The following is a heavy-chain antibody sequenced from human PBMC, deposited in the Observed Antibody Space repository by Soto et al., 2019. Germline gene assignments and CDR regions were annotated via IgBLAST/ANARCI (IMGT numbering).Heavy chain of an antibody. Sequence: QVQLVESGGGVVQPGRSLRLSCAASGFTFSSYAMHWVRQAPGKGLEWVAVISYDGSNKYYADSVKGRFTISRDNSKNTLYLQMNSLRAEDTAVYYCARDMGYSSSSGPRYSDNTYYYYYGMDVWGQGTTVTVSS. D-gene: IGHD6-6*01. CDR1: GFTFSSYA. V-gene: IGHV3-30-3*01. CDR3: ARDMGYSSSSGPRYSDNTYYYYYGMDV. CDR2: ISYDGSNK. J-gene: IGHJ6*02.